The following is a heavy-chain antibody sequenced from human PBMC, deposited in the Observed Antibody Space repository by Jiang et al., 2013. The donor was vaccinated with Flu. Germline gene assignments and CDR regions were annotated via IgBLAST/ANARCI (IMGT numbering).Heavy chain of an antibody. Sequence: VSGDSISSGDYYWSWIRQPPGKGLEWIGYISHSGNTYYNPSLKSRVSISVDTSKNQFSLSLSSVTAADTAEFYCARFIYGDFVSWFDPWGQGTLVTVSS. D-gene: IGHD2-21*02. J-gene: IGHJ5*02. CDR1: GDSISSGDYY. V-gene: IGHV4-30-4*08. CDR2: ISHSGNT. CDR3: ARFIYGDFVSWFDP.